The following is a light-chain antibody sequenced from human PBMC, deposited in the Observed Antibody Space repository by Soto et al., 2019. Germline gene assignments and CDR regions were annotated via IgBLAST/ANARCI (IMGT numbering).Light chain of an antibody. CDR2: DVS. J-gene: IGLJ1*01. CDR3: SSYRASSTTYV. Sequence: QSVLTQPASVSGSPAQSITISCTGTSSDVGGYNFVSWYQQHPGKAPKLMIYDVSNRPSGVSSRFSGSKYGNTASLTISGLQAEDEADYYCSSYRASSTTYVFGSGTKVTVL. CDR1: SSDVGGYNF. V-gene: IGLV2-14*01.